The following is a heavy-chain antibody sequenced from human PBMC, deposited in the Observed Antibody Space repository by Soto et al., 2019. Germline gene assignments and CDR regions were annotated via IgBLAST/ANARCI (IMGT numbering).Heavy chain of an antibody. Sequence: QGQLVQSGAEVKKPGASVKVSCTASGYIFSTSSLHWLRQSPGKRLEWMGWSSTGNGNTEYSQKFQGSVTIARDPSENTAYMKLRNLKSEDTAVYYCAQAGARFWERLSDPWGQGTRVTVSS. D-gene: IGHD1-1*01. CDR3: AQAGARFWERLSDP. J-gene: IGHJ5*02. CDR2: SSTGNGNT. CDR1: GYIFSTSS. V-gene: IGHV1-3*04.